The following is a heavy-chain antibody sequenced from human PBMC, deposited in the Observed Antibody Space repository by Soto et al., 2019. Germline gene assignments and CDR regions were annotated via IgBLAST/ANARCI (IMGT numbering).Heavy chain of an antibody. Sequence: SENLSLTCTVSGGSISGYYWSWIRQPPGKGLEWIGYMYNTGSTVYNPSFKSRVTISVDTSKDQFSLKLNSVTAADTAVYYCARDLWGYCGTDCYPLDVWGQGTTVT. CDR3: ARDLWGYCGTDCYPLDV. J-gene: IGHJ6*02. CDR1: GGSISGYY. V-gene: IGHV4-59*01. CDR2: MYNTGST. D-gene: IGHD2-21*02.